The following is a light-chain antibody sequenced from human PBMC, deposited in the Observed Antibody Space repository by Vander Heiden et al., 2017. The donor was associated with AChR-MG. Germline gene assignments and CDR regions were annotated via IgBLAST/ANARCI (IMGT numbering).Light chain of an antibody. V-gene: IGLV2-11*01. CDR3: CSYAGTNTLI. Sequence: QSALTQPRSVSGSPGQSVTISCTGTTSDIGTYDYVSWYQQHLGKAPKRIIYDVRLRPSGVPDRFSGSKAGTAASLTISGLQTDDEADYYCCSYAGTNTLIFGGGTKLTVL. CDR1: TSDIGTYDY. J-gene: IGLJ2*01. CDR2: DVR.